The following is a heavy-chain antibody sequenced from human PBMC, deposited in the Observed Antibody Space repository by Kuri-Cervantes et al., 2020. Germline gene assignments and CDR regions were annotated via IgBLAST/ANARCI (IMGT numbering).Heavy chain of an antibody. D-gene: IGHD2/OR15-2a*01. J-gene: IGHJ4*02. CDR2: ISGSGGST. CDR1: GFTFSSYG. V-gene: IGHV3-23*01. Sequence: GGSLRLSCAASGFTFSSYGMHWVRQAPGKGLEWVSAISGSGGSTYYADYVKGRFTISRDNSKNTLYLQMNSLRAEDTAVYYCAKRVFPNNYFDYWGQGTLVTVSS. CDR3: AKRVFPNNYFDY.